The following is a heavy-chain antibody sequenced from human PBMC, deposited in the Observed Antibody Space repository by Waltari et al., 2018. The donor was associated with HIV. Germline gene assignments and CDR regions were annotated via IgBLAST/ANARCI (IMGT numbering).Heavy chain of an antibody. CDR1: GYTFTRYG. V-gene: IGHV1-18*01. CDR3: ARERGESNDILTGYPNYYYYYGMDV. D-gene: IGHD3-9*01. CDR2: ISAYSGNT. Sequence: QLVQSGAEVKKPGASVKVSCKASGYTFTRYGISWVRQAPGQGLEWMGWISAYSGNTNYAQKFQGRVTMTTDTSTNRVYMELRSLRSDDTAVYYCARERGESNDILTGYPNYYYYYGMDVWGQGTTVTVSS. J-gene: IGHJ6*02.